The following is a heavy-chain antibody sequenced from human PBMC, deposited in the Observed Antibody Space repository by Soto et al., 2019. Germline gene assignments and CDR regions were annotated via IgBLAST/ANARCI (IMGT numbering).Heavy chain of an antibody. CDR2: IYWNDDK. D-gene: IGHD6-25*01. CDR1: GVSLTTSGVD. J-gene: IGHJ4*02. CDR3: AHRLGSRGSFDY. V-gene: IGHV2-5*01. Sequence: SGPTLVNPTQTLTLTCTFSGVSLTTSGVDVGWIRQPPGKAPEWLALIYWNDDKRYSPSLQSRLTITRDTSKNQVVLTLTNMDPVDTATYYCAHRLGSRGSFDYWGQGSLVTVSS.